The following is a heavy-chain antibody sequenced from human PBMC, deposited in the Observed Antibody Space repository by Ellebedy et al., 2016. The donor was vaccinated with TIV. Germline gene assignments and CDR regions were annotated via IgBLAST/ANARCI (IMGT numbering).Heavy chain of an antibody. CDR1: GYSISGGYY. D-gene: IGHD6-19*01. CDR2: MFHSGST. J-gene: IGHJ4*02. V-gene: IGHV4-38-2*02. Sequence: SETLSLXXTVSGYSISGGYYWGWIRQPPGKGLEWIGSMFHSGSTYYNPSLKSRVTFSVDTSKNQFSLRVSSVTAADTAVYYCARTYDSGWYGYWGQGALVTVSS. CDR3: ARTYDSGWYGY.